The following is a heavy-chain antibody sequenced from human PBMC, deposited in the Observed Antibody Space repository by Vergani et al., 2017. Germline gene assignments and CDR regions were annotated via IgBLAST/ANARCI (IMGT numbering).Heavy chain of an antibody. J-gene: IGHJ4*02. D-gene: IGHD3-22*01. CDR1: GYTFTGYY. CDR2: INPNSGGT. CDR3: ASGFVGGYYGPELGARIHVDRYEYYFDY. V-gene: IGHV1-2*02. Sequence: QVQLVQSGAEVKKPGASVKVSCKASGYTFTGYYMHWVRQAPGQGLEWMGWINPNSGGTNYAQKFQGRVTMTRDTSISPAYMELRSLRSDDTAVYYCASGFVGGYYGPELGARIHVDRYEYYFDYWGQGTLVTVSS.